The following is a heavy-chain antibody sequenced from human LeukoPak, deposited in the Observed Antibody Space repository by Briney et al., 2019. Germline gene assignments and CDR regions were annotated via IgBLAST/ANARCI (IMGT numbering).Heavy chain of an antibody. J-gene: IGHJ4*02. CDR3: ATRYYYDSSGYQIFDY. V-gene: IGHV4-34*01. CDR1: GGSFRGYQ. CDR2: INDSGST. D-gene: IGHD3-22*01. Sequence: SETLSLTCAVYGGSFRGYQYSWIRQSPGKGLECIGEINDSGSTIYSPSLKGRVAISIDTSKNQFSLQLNSVTAADTAVYYCATRYYYDSSGYQIFDYWGQGTLVTVSS.